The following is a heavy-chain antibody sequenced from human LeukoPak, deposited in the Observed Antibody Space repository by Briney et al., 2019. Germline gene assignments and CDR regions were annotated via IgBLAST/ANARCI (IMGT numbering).Heavy chain of an antibody. D-gene: IGHD4-17*01. J-gene: IGHJ3*02. V-gene: IGHV4-34*01. CDR3: ARDRGLYGDYSYGAFDI. Sequence: SETLSLTCAVYGGSFSGYYWSWIRQPPGKGLEWIGEINHSGSTNYNPSLKSRVTISVDTSKNQFSLKLSSVTAADTAVYYCARDRGLYGDYSYGAFDIWGQGTMVTVSS. CDR1: GGSFSGYY. CDR2: INHSGST.